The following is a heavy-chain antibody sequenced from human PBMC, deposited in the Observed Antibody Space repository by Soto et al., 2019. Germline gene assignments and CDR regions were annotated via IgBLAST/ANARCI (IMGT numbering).Heavy chain of an antibody. CDR2: IYPGDSDS. CDR3: AKHEGYCSTTTCSNFDY. CDR1: GFTFTRYW. D-gene: IGHD2-2*01. J-gene: IGHJ4*02. V-gene: IGHV5-51*01. Sequence: ESVRMSCTCAGFTFTRYWIAWVRQMPGKGLEWMGIIYPGDSDSSYSPSFQGQVTISADKSINTAYLHWRSLKASDTAIYYCAKHEGYCSTTTCSNFDYWGQGTLVTVSS.